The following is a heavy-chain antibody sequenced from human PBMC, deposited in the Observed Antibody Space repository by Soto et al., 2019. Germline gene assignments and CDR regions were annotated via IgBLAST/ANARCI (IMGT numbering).Heavy chain of an antibody. CDR1: GYTFTSYG. Sequence: ASVKVSCKASGYTFTSYGISWVRQAPGQGLEWMGWISAYNGNTNYAQKLQGRVTMTTDTSTSTAYMELRSLRSDGTAVYYCARAYYYDSSGYPIPYYYYGMDVWGQGTTVTVSS. V-gene: IGHV1-18*01. D-gene: IGHD3-22*01. CDR3: ARAYYYDSSGYPIPYYYYGMDV. CDR2: ISAYNGNT. J-gene: IGHJ6*02.